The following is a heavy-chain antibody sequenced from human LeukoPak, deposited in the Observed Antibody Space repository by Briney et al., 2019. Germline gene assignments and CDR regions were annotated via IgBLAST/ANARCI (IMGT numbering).Heavy chain of an antibody. Sequence: NPSETLSLTCTVSGGSISSYYWSWIRQPPGKGLEWIGYIYYSGSTNYNPSLKSRVTISVDTSKNQFSLKLSSVTAADTAVYYCARDLAAAAGTRVGTFDIWGHGTMVTVSS. V-gene: IGHV4-59*01. CDR3: ARDLAAAAGTRVGTFDI. CDR2: IYYSGST. D-gene: IGHD6-13*01. CDR1: GGSISSYY. J-gene: IGHJ3*02.